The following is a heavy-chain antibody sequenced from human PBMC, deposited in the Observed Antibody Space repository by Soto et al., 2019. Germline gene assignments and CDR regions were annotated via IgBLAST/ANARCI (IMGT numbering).Heavy chain of an antibody. D-gene: IGHD4-17*01. CDR3: ARGLTFDEDYGDSAGWFDP. J-gene: IGHJ5*02. CDR1: GGSFSGYY. Sequence: SETLSLTCAVYGGSFSGYYWSWIRQPPGKGLEWIGEINHSGSTNYNPSLKGRVTISVDTSKNQFSLKLSSVTAADTAVYYCARGLTFDEDYGDSAGWFDPWGQGTLVTVSS. V-gene: IGHV4-34*01. CDR2: INHSGST.